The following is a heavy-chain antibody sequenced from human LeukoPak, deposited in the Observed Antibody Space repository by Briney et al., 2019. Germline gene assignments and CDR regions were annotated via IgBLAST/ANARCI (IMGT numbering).Heavy chain of an antibody. CDR3: VGAHGSGIIRDY. CDR2: IYHSGTS. D-gene: IGHD3-10*01. CDR1: GYFIGSGQY. J-gene: IGHJ4*02. Sequence: PSETLSLPCAVSGYFIGSGQYWGWIRQPPGKGLEWIGNIYHSGTSYYKPSLKRRMHLSIDTSKNQFSLNLTSVTATDTGVYYCVGAHGSGIIRDYWGQGLLVTVSS. V-gene: IGHV4-38-2*01.